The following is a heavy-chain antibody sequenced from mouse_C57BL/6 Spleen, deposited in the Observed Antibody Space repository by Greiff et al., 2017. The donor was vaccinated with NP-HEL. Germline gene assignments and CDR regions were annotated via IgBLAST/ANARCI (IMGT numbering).Heavy chain of an antibody. D-gene: IGHD2-5*01. J-gene: IGHJ3*01. V-gene: IGHV5-17*01. CDR1: GFTFSDYG. CDR3: ARSADSNYVGFAY. Sequence: EVMLVESGGGLVKPGGSLKLSCAASGFTFSDYGMHWVRQAPEKGLEWVAYISSGSSTIYYADTVKGRFTISRDNAKNTLFLQMTSLRSEDTAMYYCARSADSNYVGFAYWGQGTLVTVSA. CDR2: ISSGSSTI.